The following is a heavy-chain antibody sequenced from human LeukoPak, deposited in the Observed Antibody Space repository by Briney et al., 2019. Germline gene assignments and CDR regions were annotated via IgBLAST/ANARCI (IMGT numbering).Heavy chain of an antibody. D-gene: IGHD2-15*01. CDR2: TYYRSKWYN. Sequence: SPTLSLTFAISGDSVSSNSAAWNWIRQSPSRGLEWLGRTYYRSKWYNDYAVSVKSRITINPDTSKNQFSLQLNSVTPEDTAVYYCARESWDIEGYNWFDPWGQGTLVTVSS. V-gene: IGHV6-1*01. J-gene: IGHJ5*02. CDR1: GDSVSSNSAA. CDR3: ARESWDIEGYNWFDP.